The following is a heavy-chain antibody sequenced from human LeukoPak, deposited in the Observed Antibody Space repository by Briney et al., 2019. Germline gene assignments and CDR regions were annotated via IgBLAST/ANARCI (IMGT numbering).Heavy chain of an antibody. CDR3: ARGEYYFDGGY. Sequence: PGGSLRLSCAASGLTFGSFWMSWVRQAPGKGLEWVANIKQDGSEKYYVDSVKGRFTISRDNAKNSLFLQMNSLRAEDTAVYYCARGEYYFDGGYWGQGTLVTVSS. CDR1: GLTFGSFW. D-gene: IGHD3-22*01. J-gene: IGHJ4*02. CDR2: IKQDGSEK. V-gene: IGHV3-7*04.